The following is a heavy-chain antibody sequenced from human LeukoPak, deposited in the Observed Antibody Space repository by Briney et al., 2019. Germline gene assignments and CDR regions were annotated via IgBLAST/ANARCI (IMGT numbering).Heavy chain of an antibody. J-gene: IGHJ6*02. CDR2: IYYSGST. Sequence: PSQTLSLTCTVSGGSISSGGYYWSWIRQHPGKGLEWIGYIYYSGSTYYNPSLKSRVTISVDTSKNQFSLKLSSVTAADTAVYYCARLQGGYYYYGMDVWGQGTTVTVSS. CDR1: GGSISSGGYY. V-gene: IGHV4-31*03. CDR3: ARLQGGYYYYGMDV.